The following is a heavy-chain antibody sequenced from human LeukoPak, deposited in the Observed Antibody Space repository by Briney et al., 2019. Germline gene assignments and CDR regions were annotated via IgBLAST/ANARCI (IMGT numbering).Heavy chain of an antibody. J-gene: IGHJ4*02. Sequence: SETLSLTCSVSGASISGGTYYWGWIRQPPGKGLEWIGSIYYTGSTYDNPSLKSRVTISVDTSKNQFSLKLSSVAAADTAVYYCARRGGSGRAFDYWGQGTLVTVSS. CDR3: ARRGGSGRAFDY. CDR2: IYYTGST. CDR1: GASISGGTYY. V-gene: IGHV4-39*01. D-gene: IGHD1-26*01.